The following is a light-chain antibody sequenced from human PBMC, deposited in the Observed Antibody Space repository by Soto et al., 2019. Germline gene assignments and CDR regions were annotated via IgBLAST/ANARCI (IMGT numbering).Light chain of an antibody. V-gene: IGKV1-5*01. Sequence: IQMTLAPSTLSAYVVAGVTITCRATQSASRWLAWYQQKPGKAPKLLIYDASSLESGVPSRFSGSGSGTEFTLTISSLQPDDFATYYCQQYNSAWTFGQGTKVDI. CDR3: QQYNSAWT. J-gene: IGKJ1*01. CDR2: DAS. CDR1: QSASRW.